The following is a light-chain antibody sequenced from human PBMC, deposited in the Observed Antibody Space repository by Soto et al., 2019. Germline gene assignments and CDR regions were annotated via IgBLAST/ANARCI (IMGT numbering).Light chain of an antibody. CDR1: SSDVGGHNY. J-gene: IGLJ2*01. CDR2: NVD. V-gene: IGLV2-14*03. Sequence: QSALTQVASVSASTGQSITISCTGTSSDVGGHNYVSWYQQHPGKAPKLMIYNVDYRPSGVSNRFSGSKSGNTASLTISGLQADDEAYYYCSSYADSSTVVFGGGTKVTVL. CDR3: SSYADSSTVV.